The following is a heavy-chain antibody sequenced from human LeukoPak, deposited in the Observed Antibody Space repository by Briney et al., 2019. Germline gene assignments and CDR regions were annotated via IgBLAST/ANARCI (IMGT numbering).Heavy chain of an antibody. CDR2: ISGSGGST. D-gene: IGHD5-18*01. CDR1: GFTFSSYA. CDR3: ANVDTAMDPYNWFDP. J-gene: IGHJ5*02. Sequence: PGGSLRLSCAASGFTFSSYAMSWVRQAPGKGLERVSAISGSGGSTYYADSVKGRFTISRDNSKNTLYLQMNSLRAEDTAVYYCANVDTAMDPYNWFDPWGQGTLVTVSS. V-gene: IGHV3-23*01.